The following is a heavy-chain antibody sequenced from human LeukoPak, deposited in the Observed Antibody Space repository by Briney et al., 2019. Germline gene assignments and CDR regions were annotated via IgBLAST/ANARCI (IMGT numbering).Heavy chain of an antibody. J-gene: IGHJ5*02. V-gene: IGHV4-39*01. CDR1: GDSISSSSYY. CDR3: ARRLTQYDCFDP. CDR2: VYYTGRT. D-gene: IGHD2-2*01. Sequence: SETLSLTCTVSGDSISSSSYYWTWIRQPPGKGLEWIGSVYYTGRTDHSPSLKSRVTISVDTSKNQFSLHLNSVTPEDAAVYYCARRLTQYDCFDPWGQGILVTVSS.